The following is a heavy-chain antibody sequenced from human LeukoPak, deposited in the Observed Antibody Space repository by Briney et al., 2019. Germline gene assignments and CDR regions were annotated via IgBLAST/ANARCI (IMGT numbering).Heavy chain of an antibody. CDR3: ARASPNWGYWYFDL. J-gene: IGHJ2*01. Sequence: ASVKVSCKASGYTFTGYFIHWVRQAPGQGLEWMGWVDPNSGDTRYEQKFQGRVTMTRDTSITTASVELSRLRSDDTAVYYCARASPNWGYWYFDLWGRGTLVAVSS. V-gene: IGHV1-2*02. CDR2: VDPNSGDT. CDR1: GYTFTGYF. D-gene: IGHD7-27*01.